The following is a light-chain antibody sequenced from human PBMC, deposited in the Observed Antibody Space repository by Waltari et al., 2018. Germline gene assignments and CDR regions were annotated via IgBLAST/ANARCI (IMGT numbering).Light chain of an antibody. J-gene: IGLJ2*01. CDR3: CSYAGSSTYVV. CDR2: EGS. V-gene: IGLV2-23*01. CDR1: SRAVGSYNL. Sequence: QSALTQPASVSGSPGQSITISCTGTSRAVGSYNLVSWYHQHPGKAPKLMIYEGSKRPSGVSNRFSGSKSGNTASLTISGLQAEDEADYYCCSYAGSSTYVVFGGGTKLTVL.